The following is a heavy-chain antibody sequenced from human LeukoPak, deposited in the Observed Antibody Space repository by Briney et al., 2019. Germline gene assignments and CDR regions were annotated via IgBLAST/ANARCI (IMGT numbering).Heavy chain of an antibody. J-gene: IGHJ5*02. CDR3: ARGENRKPVDP. D-gene: IGHD1-14*01. V-gene: IGHV3-33*01. Sequence: GGSLRLSCAASGFTFSSYGIHWVRQAPGKGLEWVAAIWYDGTNKYYADSVKGRFTISRDNSKNTMYLQMNSLRAEDTAVYYCARGENRKPVDPWGQGTLVTVSS. CDR1: GFTFSSYG. CDR2: IWYDGTNK.